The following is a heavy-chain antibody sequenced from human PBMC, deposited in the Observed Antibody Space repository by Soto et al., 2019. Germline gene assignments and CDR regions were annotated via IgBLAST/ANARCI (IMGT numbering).Heavy chain of an antibody. CDR1: GFTFTNYA. CDR3: AKATRGQCIGAHCYACDF. J-gene: IGHJ4*02. V-gene: IGHV3-23*01. D-gene: IGHD2-15*01. CDR2: VIGTGIDT. Sequence: EVQLLESGGGLVQPGGSLRLSCAASGFTFTNYAMYWVRHSPGKGLEWVASVIGTGIDTYHAASVKGRFTISRDNSSNTVFLEMNRLRAEDTAMYHCAKATRGQCIGAHCYACDFWGRGILVTVS.